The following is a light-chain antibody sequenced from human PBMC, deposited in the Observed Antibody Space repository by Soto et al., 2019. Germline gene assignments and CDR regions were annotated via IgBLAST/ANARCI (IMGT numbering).Light chain of an antibody. Sequence: EIVLTQSPGTLSLSVGERVTLSCRASQSVSNYYVAWYQQKPGKAPKLIIYVSSNRATGIPDRFSGSGSGTDFTLTISSLEPEDFAVYYCQQYGSSATFGQGTKVEIK. CDR2: VSS. V-gene: IGKV3-20*01. J-gene: IGKJ1*01. CDR1: QSVSNYY. CDR3: QQYGSSAT.